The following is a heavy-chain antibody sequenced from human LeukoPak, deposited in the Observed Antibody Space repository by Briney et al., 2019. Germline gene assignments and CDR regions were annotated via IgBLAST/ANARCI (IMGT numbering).Heavy chain of an antibody. V-gene: IGHV3-30*04. CDR2: ISYDGSNK. D-gene: IGHD5-18*01. CDR3: ARDHRGRARGLWLGAFGI. CDR1: GFTFSSYA. Sequence: GGSLRLSCAASGFTFSSYAMHWVRQAPGKGLEWVAVISYDGSNKYYADSVKGRFTISRDNSKNTLYLQMNSLRAEDTAVYYCARDHRGRARGLWLGAFGIWGQGTMVTVSS. J-gene: IGHJ3*02.